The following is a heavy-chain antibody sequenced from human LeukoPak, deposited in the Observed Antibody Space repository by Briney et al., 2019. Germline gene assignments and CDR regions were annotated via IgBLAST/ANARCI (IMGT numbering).Heavy chain of an antibody. V-gene: IGHV1-18*01. CDR3: ARDRPGYCSSTSCASPWWYYCYGMDV. CDR1: GYTFPSYG. Sequence: ASVKVSCKASGYTFPSYGISWVQQAPGQGLEWMGWISAYNGNTNYAQKLQGRVTMTTDTSTSTAYMELRSLRSDDTAVYYCARDRPGYCSSTSCASPWWYYCYGMDVWGQGTTVTVSS. CDR2: ISAYNGNT. D-gene: IGHD2-2*01. J-gene: IGHJ6*02.